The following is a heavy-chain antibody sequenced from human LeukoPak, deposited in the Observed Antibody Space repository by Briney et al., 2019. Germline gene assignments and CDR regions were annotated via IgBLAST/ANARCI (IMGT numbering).Heavy chain of an antibody. J-gene: IGHJ3*02. CDR3: ARGLHYDFWSPAGI. V-gene: IGHV1-8*03. Sequence: ASVKVSCKASGYTFTSYDINWVRQATGQGLEWMGWMNPNSGNTGYAQKFQGRVTITWNTSISTAYMELSSLRSEDTAVYYCARGLHYDFWSPAGIWGQGTMVTVSS. D-gene: IGHD3-3*01. CDR1: GYTFTSYD. CDR2: MNPNSGNT.